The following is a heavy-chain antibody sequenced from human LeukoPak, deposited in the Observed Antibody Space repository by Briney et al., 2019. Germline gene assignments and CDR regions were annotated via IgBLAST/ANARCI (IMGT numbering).Heavy chain of an antibody. J-gene: IGHJ4*02. D-gene: IGHD5-24*01. CDR1: GGTFSSYA. V-gene: IGHV1-69*13. CDR3: AWTNGDGYNPFDY. Sequence: SVKVSRKASGGTFSSYAISWVRQAPGQGLEWMGGIIPIFGTANYAQKFQGRVTITADESTSTAYIELSSLRSEDTAVYYCAWTNGDGYNPFDYWGQGTLVTVSS. CDR2: IIPIFGTA.